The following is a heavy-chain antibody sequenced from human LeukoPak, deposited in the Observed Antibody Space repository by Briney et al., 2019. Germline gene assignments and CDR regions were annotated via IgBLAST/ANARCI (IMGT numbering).Heavy chain of an antibody. CDR2: INHSGST. D-gene: IGHD6-25*01. CDR3: ARGPYSSDAGY. Sequence: SETLSLTCAVYGGSFIGYYWSWIRQPPGKGLEWIGEINHSGSTNYNPSLKSRVTISVDTSKNQLSLILSSVTAADTAVYYCARGPYSSDAGYWGQGTLVTVSS. CDR1: GGSFIGYY. J-gene: IGHJ4*02. V-gene: IGHV4-34*01.